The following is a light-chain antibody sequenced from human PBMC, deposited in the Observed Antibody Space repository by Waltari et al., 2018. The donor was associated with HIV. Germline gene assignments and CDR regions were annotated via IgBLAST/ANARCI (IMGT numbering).Light chain of an antibody. Sequence: DIVMTQSPGSLAVSLGERATINCKSSQSVLYTSNNKNYVSWYQQKAGQPPKVLIYWSPTRDSGVPERFSGSGSGTDFTLAIDRLQPEDVAVYFCQQYYSTPFTFGGGTRVEIK. V-gene: IGKV4-1*01. CDR1: QSVLYTSNNKNY. CDR3: QQYYSTPFT. J-gene: IGKJ4*01. CDR2: WSP.